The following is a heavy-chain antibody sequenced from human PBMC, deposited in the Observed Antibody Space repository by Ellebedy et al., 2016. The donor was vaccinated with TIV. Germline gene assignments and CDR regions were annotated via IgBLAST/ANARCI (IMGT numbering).Heavy chain of an antibody. CDR2: ISDDGNTK. D-gene: IGHD4/OR15-4a*01. J-gene: IGHJ4*02. V-gene: IGHV3-30-3*01. CDR3: TRALDPGANSPMGDY. Sequence: GESLKISCAASGFTFSTYAMHWVRQAPGKGLEWVAVISDDGNTKYYADSVKGRFTISRDNSKNTLYLQMDRLGAEDTAVYYCTRALDPGANSPMGDYWGQGTLITVSS. CDR1: GFTFSTYA.